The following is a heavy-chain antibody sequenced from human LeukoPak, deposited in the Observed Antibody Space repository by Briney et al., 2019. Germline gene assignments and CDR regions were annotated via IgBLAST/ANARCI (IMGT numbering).Heavy chain of an antibody. CDR1: GFTFSSYW. J-gene: IGHJ4*02. V-gene: IGHV3-74*01. Sequence: GRSLRLSCAASGFTFSSYWMHWVRHASAKGLVWVSRINSDGSSTSYAYSVKGQFTISRNTAKNTLYLQMNSLRAEATAVYYCARVSLRLSGYPYWGQGTLVTVSS. CDR2: INSDGSST. D-gene: IGHD3-3*01. CDR3: ARVSLRLSGYPY.